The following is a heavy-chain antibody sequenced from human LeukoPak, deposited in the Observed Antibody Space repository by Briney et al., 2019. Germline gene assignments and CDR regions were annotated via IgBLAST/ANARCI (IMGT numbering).Heavy chain of an antibody. V-gene: IGHV1-2*02. Sequence: WASVKVSCKASGYTFTGYYMHWVRQAPGQGLEWMGWINPNSGGTNYAQEFQGRVTMTRDTSISTAYMELSRLRSDDTAVYYCAREVCSSTSCSYYFDYWGQGTLVTVSS. D-gene: IGHD2-2*01. J-gene: IGHJ4*02. CDR3: AREVCSSTSCSYYFDY. CDR1: GYTFTGYY. CDR2: INPNSGGT.